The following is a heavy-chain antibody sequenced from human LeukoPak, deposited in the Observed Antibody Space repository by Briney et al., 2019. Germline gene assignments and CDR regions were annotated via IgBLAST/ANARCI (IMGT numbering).Heavy chain of an antibody. CDR3: ARGDAFSGDH. Sequence: GGSLRLSCAVSGFSFTNFWMSWVRQAPGRGLEWVANIHPEGNEKYHVESVKGRFTISRDNTKNLLFLQMNGLRVENTAVYYRARGDAFSGDHWGQGTLVTVSS. J-gene: IGHJ4*02. CDR1: GFSFTNFW. CDR2: IHPEGNEK. V-gene: IGHV3-7*04.